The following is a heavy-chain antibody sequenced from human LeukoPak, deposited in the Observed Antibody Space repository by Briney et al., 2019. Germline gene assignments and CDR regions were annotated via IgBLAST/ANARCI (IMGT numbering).Heavy chain of an antibody. CDR3: ARDTNGDGWFDP. J-gene: IGHJ5*02. D-gene: IGHD4-17*01. CDR2: ISSSGSTI. Sequence: RPGGSLRLSCAASGFTFSSYEMNWVRQAPGKGLEWVSYISSSGSTIYYADSVKGRFTISRDNAKNSLYLQMNSLRAEDTSVYYCARDTNGDGWFDPWGQGTLVTVSS. CDR1: GFTFSSYE. V-gene: IGHV3-48*03.